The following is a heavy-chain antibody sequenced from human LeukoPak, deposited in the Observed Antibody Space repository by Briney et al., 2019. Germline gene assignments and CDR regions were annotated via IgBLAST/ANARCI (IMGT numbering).Heavy chain of an antibody. CDR2: ISADNGNT. CDR1: GYTFTRYG. D-gene: IGHD4-23*01. CDR3: ARWGPTVVTPLNY. V-gene: IGHV1-18*01. J-gene: IGHJ4*02. Sequence: ASVKVSCKASGYTFTRYGISWVRRAPGQGLEWMGWISADNGNTNYAQKLQDRVTMTTDTSTSTAYMELRSLRSDDTAVYYCARWGPTVVTPLNYWGQGTLVTVSS.